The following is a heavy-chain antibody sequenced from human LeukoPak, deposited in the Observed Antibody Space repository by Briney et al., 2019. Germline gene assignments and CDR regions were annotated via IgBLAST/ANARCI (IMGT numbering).Heavy chain of an antibody. J-gene: IGHJ6*03. V-gene: IGHV6-1*01. CDR2: TYYRSKWYN. Sequence: SQTLSLTCAISGDSVSSNSAAWNWIRQSPSRGLEWLGRTYYRSKWYNDYAVSVKSRITINPDTSKNQFSLQLNSVTPEDTAVYYCARTGIAVAGTGMNYYYYMDVWGKGTTVTVSS. CDR1: GDSVSSNSAA. CDR3: ARTGIAVAGTGMNYYYYMDV. D-gene: IGHD6-19*01.